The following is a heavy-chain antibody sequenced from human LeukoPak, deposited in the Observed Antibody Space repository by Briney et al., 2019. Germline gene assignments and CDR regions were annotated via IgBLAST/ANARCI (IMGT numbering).Heavy chain of an antibody. CDR1: GFTFSSYW. Sequence: GGSLRLSCAASGFTFSSYWMHWVRQAPGKGLVWVSRINSDGSSTSYADSVKGRFTISRDNAKNTLYLQMNSLRAEDTAVYYCARGHDFWSGYGFDYWGQGTLVTVSS. V-gene: IGHV3-74*01. D-gene: IGHD3-3*01. CDR2: INSDGSST. J-gene: IGHJ4*02. CDR3: ARGHDFWSGYGFDY.